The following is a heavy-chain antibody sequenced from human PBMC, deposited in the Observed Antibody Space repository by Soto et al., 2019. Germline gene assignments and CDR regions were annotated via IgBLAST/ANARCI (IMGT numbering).Heavy chain of an antibody. D-gene: IGHD6-19*01. CDR2: IWYDGSNK. CDR3: AREELSSGWYYFDY. V-gene: IGHV3-33*01. J-gene: IGHJ4*02. Sequence: GGSLRLSCAASGFTFSSYGMHWVRQAPGKGLEWVAVIWYDGSNKYYADSVKGRFTISRDNSKNTLDLQMNIRRDEDTAVYFCAREELSSGWYYFDYHGQRTLFTISS. CDR1: GFTFSSYG.